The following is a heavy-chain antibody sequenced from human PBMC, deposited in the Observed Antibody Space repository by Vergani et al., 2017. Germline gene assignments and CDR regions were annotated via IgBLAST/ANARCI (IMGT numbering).Heavy chain of an antibody. CDR1: GGTFSSYA. CDR3: ARDRRYGSGSYYNDY. J-gene: IGHJ4*02. CDR2: IIPILGTA. D-gene: IGHD3-10*01. Sequence: QVQLVQSGAEVKKPGSSVKVSCKASGGTFSSYAISWVRQAPGQGLEWMGRIIPILGTAHYAQKFQGRVTITADESTSTAYMELSSLRSEDTAVYYCARDRRYGSGSYYNDYWGQGTLVTVSS. V-gene: IGHV1-69*11.